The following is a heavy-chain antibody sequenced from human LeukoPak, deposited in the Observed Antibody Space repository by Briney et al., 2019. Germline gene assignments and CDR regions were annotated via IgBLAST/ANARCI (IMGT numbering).Heavy chain of an antibody. CDR1: GFTFDDYA. V-gene: IGHV3-9*01. Sequence: PGGSLRLSCAASGFTFDDYAMHWVRQGPGKGLEWVSGISWNGGSIGYVDSVKGRFTISRDNAKNSLYLQMSSLRAEDTAVYYCAKDMSFDGDYGMDVWGQGTTVTVSS. CDR2: ISWNGGSI. CDR3: AKDMSFDGDYGMDV. D-gene: IGHD3/OR15-3a*01. J-gene: IGHJ6*02.